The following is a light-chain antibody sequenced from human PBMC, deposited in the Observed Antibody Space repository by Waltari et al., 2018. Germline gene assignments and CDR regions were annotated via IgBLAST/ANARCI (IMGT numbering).Light chain of an antibody. Sequence: EIVMTQSPATLSVSPGERATLSCRASQSVSSDLAWYQQKPGQAPRLLIYGASTRATGIPARFSGSGSGTDFTLTINSLQSEDFAVYYCQQYNNWPPSFGGGTKVEIK. J-gene: IGKJ4*01. CDR2: GAS. V-gene: IGKV3-15*01. CDR3: QQYNNWPPS. CDR1: QSVSSD.